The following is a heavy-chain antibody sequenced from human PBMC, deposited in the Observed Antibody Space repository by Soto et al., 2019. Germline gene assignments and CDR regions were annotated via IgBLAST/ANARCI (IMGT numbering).Heavy chain of an antibody. D-gene: IGHD6-13*01. CDR3: APNGVAAAGVFDS. CDR1: GFTFSSYA. J-gene: IGHJ4*02. V-gene: IGHV3-30*04. CDR2: ISYDGSSK. Sequence: GGSLRLSCAASGFTFSSYAMSWVRQAPGEGLEWVAVISYDGSSKYYADSVKGRFTISRDNSKNTLYLQMNSLRAEDTAVYFCAPNGVAAAGVFDSWGQGTLVTVSS.